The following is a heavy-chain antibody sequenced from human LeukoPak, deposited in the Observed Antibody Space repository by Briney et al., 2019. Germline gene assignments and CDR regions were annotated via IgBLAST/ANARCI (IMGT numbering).Heavy chain of an antibody. CDR3: ASKPIPKEYINDPSFDY. CDR1: GGTFSNYA. J-gene: IGHJ4*02. CDR2: IISVFGTA. Sequence: ASVKVTCKSSGGTFSNYAISGVRQAPGQGREWMGGIISVFGTANYAQTFQGRLTITTDESTSTAYMELSSLKSEDTAVYYCASKPIPKEYINDPSFDYWGQGTLVTVSS. D-gene: IGHD2-2*02. V-gene: IGHV1-69*05.